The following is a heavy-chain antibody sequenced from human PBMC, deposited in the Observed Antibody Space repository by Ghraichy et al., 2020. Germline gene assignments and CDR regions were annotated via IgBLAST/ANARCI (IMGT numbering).Heavy chain of an antibody. CDR3: ARAKVAYSSGWWSYYYGMDV. CDR2: ISAYNGNT. V-gene: IGHV1-18*01. J-gene: IGHJ6*02. CDR1: GYTFTSYG. D-gene: IGHD6-19*01. Sequence: ASVKVSCKASGYTFTSYGISWVRQAPGQGLEWMGWISAYNGNTNYAQKLQGRVTMTTDTSTSTAYMELRSLRSDDTAVYYCARAKVAYSSGWWSYYYGMDVWGQGTTVTVSS.